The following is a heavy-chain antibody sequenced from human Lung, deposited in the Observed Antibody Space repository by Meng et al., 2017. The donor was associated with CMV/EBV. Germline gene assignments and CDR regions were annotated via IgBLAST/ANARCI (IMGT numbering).Heavy chain of an antibody. V-gene: IGHV1-8*03. CDR1: DYSFTSYG. Sequence: ASVKVSXKASDYSFTSYGITWVRQATGQGLEWMGWMNPNSGNTGYAQKFQGRVTITRNTSISTAYMELSSLRSEDTAVYYCARGAKNYYGSGRSTVDGMDVWGQGXTVTVSS. CDR2: MNPNSGNT. CDR3: ARGAKNYYGSGRSTVDGMDV. J-gene: IGHJ6*02. D-gene: IGHD3-10*01.